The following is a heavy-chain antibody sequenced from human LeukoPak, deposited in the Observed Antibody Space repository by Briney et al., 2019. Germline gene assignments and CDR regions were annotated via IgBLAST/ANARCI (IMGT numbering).Heavy chain of an antibody. V-gene: IGHV3-23*01. CDR3: AKDLGVSSPRLIDY. CDR1: GFTFSSYA. D-gene: IGHD6-6*01. J-gene: IGHJ4*02. CDR2: ISGSGGST. Sequence: GGSLRLSCAASGFTFSSYAMSWVRQASGKGLEWVSAISGSGGSTYYADSVKGRFTISRDNSKNTLYLQMNSLRAEDTAVYYCAKDLGVSSPRLIDYWGQGTLVTVSS.